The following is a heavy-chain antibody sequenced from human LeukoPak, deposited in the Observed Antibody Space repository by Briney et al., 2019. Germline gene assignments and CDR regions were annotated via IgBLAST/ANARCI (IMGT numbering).Heavy chain of an antibody. CDR2: IYTSGST. CDR3: ARDREQPKTAHNNWFDP. CDR1: GGSISSYY. J-gene: IGHJ5*02. V-gene: IGHV4-4*07. Sequence: PSETLSLTCTVSGGSISSYYWSWIRQPAGKGLEWIGRIYTSGSTNYNPSLESRVTMSVDTSKNQFSLKLSSVTAADTAVYYCARDREQPKTAHNNWFDPWGQGTLVTVSS.